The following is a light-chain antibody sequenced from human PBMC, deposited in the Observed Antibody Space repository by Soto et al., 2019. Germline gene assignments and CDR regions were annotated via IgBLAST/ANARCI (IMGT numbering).Light chain of an antibody. V-gene: IGKV3-15*01. CDR1: QSVSSN. Sequence: EIVMTQSPATLSVSPGERATLSFSASQSVSSNLAWYQQKPVQAPMLLIYGASTRSTGIPARFSGSGSGTDFTLTNSSLQSEDFALYYRQQYNNWPPAFGQGTKVEIK. CDR2: GAS. J-gene: IGKJ1*01. CDR3: QQYNNWPPA.